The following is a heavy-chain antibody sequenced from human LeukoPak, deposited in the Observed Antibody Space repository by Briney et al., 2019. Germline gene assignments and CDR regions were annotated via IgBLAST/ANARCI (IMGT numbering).Heavy chain of an antibody. D-gene: IGHD1-7*01. V-gene: IGHV4-4*07. CDR3: ARGAGYNWNYLDWLDP. Sequence: SETLSLTCTVSGGSISSYYWSWIRQPAGQGLEWIGRIYTSGSANYNPSLKSRVTMSVDTSKNQFSLKLGSVTAADTAVHYCARGAGYNWNYLDWLDPWGHRTPFTASS. CDR1: GGSISSYY. J-gene: IGHJ5*02. CDR2: IYTSGSA.